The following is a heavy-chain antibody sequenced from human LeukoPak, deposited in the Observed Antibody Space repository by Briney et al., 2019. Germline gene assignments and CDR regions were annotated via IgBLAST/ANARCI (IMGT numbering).Heavy chain of an antibody. CDR1: GGSISSSSYY. CDR3: ARVRVQTVLLWFGEFYFDY. CDR2: IYYSGST. V-gene: IGHV4-39*01. D-gene: IGHD3-10*01. J-gene: IGHJ4*02. Sequence: SETLSLTCTVSGGSISSSSYYWGWIRQPPGKGLEWIGSIYYSGSTYYNPSLKSRVTISVDTSKNQFSLKLSSVTAADTAVYYCARVRVQTVLLWFGEFYFDYWGQGTLVTVSS.